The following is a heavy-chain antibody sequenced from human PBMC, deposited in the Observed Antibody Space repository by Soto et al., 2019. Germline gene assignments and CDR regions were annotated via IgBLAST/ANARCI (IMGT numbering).Heavy chain of an antibody. D-gene: IGHD3-10*01. J-gene: IGHJ4*02. Sequence: SGPTLVNPTQTLTLPCTFSGFSLSTSGVGVGWIRQPPGKALEWLALIYWNDDKRYSPSLKSRLTNTKDTSKNQVVLTMANMDPVDTATYYCAHRFGIHIFDYWGQGTLVTVSS. CDR3: AHRFGIHIFDY. CDR2: IYWNDDK. CDR1: GFSLSTSGVG. V-gene: IGHV2-5*01.